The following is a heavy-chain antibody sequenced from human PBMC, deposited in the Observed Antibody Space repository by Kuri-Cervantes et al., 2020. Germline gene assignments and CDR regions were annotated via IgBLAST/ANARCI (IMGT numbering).Heavy chain of an antibody. CDR3: ARDQQLHNWFDP. CDR2: MNPNSGNT. D-gene: IGHD6-13*01. Sequence: GGSLRLSCKASGYTFTSYDINWVRQATGQGLEWMGWMNPNSGNTGYAQKFQGRVTMTRNTSISTAYMELSSLRSDDTAVYYCARDQQLHNWFDPWGQGTLVTVSS. CDR1: GYTFTSYD. J-gene: IGHJ5*02. V-gene: IGHV1-8*01.